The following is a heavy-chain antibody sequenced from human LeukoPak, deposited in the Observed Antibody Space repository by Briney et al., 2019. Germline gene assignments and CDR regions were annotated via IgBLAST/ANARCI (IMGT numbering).Heavy chain of an antibody. J-gene: IGHJ4*02. CDR3: AKDCPYSSSCPPFDY. D-gene: IGHD6-13*01. CDR2: ISYDGSNK. V-gene: IGHV3-30*18. CDR1: GFTFSSYG. Sequence: GGSLRLSCAASGFTFSSYGMHWVRQAPGKGLEWVAVISYDGSNKYYADSVKGRFTISRDNSKNTLYLQMNRLRAEDTAVYYCAKDCPYSSSCPPFDYWGQGTLVTVSS.